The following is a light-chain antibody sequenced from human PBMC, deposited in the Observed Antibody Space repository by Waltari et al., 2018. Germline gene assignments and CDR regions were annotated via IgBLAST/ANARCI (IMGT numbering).Light chain of an antibody. CDR1: QNIRNF. CDR2: AAT. Sequence: DIQMTQSPSSLSASVGDRVTITCRASQNIRNFLNWYQQKPGKAPRLLIYAATTLQTGVPARFSGTGSGTDFSLTISSLEPEDFAVYYCQQRSKWPLTFGGGTKVEIK. J-gene: IGKJ4*01. CDR3: QQRSKWPLT. V-gene: IGKV1-39*01.